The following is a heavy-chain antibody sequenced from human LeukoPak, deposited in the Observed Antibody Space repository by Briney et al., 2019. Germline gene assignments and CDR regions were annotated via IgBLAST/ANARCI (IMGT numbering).Heavy chain of an antibody. CDR1: GGSISSGDYY. CDR3: ARCSYCGGDCHPYFDY. CDR2: IYYSGST. D-gene: IGHD2-21*02. Sequence: SETLSLTCTVSGGSISSGDYYWSWIRQPPGKGLEWIGYIYYSGSTYYNPSLKSRVTISVDTSKNQFSLKLSSVTAADTAVYYCARCSYCGGDCHPYFDYWGQGTLVTVSS. V-gene: IGHV4-30-4*01. J-gene: IGHJ4*02.